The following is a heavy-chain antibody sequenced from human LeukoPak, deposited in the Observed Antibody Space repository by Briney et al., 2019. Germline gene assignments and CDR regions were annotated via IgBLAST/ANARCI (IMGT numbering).Heavy chain of an antibody. J-gene: IGHJ4*02. CDR1: GGSISSGAHY. V-gene: IGHV3-23*01. D-gene: IGHD3-10*01. CDR2: LSGSSGST. Sequence: ETLSLTCSVSGGSISSGAHYWSWVRQTPGKGLEWVSALSGSSGSTYYADSVMGRFTISRDNSKNTLYLQMNSLRAEDTAVYYCAKGSERELLATEFDYWGQGTLVTVSS. CDR3: AKGSERELLATEFDY.